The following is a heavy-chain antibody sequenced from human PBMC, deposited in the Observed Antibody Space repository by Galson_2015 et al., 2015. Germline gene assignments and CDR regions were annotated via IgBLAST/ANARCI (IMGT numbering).Heavy chain of an antibody. J-gene: IGHJ4*02. Sequence: SLRLSCAASGFTFSDYYMSWIRQAPGKGLEWVSYISSSSSYTNYADSVKGRFTISRDNSKNTLYLQMNSLRAEDTAVYYCASVGAQYYYDSSGYYYYDYWGQGTLVTVSS. CDR1: GFTFSDYY. CDR2: ISSSSSYT. V-gene: IGHV3-11*06. D-gene: IGHD3-22*01. CDR3: ASVGAQYYYDSSGYYYYDY.